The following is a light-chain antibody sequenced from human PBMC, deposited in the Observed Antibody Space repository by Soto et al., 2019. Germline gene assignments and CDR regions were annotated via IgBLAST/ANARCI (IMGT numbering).Light chain of an antibody. CDR1: LIISRW. Sequence: DIQMTQSPSTLSASVGDRVTITCRVSLIISRWLACYQHQPGRAPKLLIYDASTLEIGVPSRFSGSGSGTDFTLTISSLQPDDFATYYRQQYLSYYINFGQGTRLENK. CDR2: DAS. CDR3: QQYLSYYIN. J-gene: IGKJ5*01. V-gene: IGKV1-5*01.